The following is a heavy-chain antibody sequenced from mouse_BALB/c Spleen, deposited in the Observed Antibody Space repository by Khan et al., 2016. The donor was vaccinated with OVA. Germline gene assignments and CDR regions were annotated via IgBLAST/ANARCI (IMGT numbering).Heavy chain of an antibody. Sequence: QVQLKQSGPGLVQPSQSLSITCTVSGFSLTNYGVHWVRQPPGKGLEWLGLIWSGGSTDYNAAFISRLSITKDNTKSLVFFKMNSLQADDTAIYYSARKRGVHYNMDYWGQGTSVTVSS. CDR1: GFSLTNYG. CDR3: ARKRGVHYNMDY. CDR2: IWSGGST. V-gene: IGHV2-4*02. J-gene: IGHJ4*01.